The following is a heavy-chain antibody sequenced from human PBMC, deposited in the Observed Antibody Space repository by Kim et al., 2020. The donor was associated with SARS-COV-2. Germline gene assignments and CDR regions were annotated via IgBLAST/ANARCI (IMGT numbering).Heavy chain of an antibody. V-gene: IGHV1-18*01. CDR3: ARGSWGEPLFDY. Sequence: TNCAEKIQGRVTLTRDTSTNTAYMEWRSLRSDDTALYYCARGSWGEPLFDYWGQGTLLTVSS. CDR2: T. J-gene: IGHJ4*02. D-gene: IGHD1-26*01.